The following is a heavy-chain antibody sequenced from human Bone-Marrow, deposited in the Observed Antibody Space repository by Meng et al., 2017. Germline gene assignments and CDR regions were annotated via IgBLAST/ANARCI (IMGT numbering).Heavy chain of an antibody. V-gene: IGHV3-15*01. Sequence: QLVESWGELVRPGGSLRRSCSASGFTFSNAGMTWVRQASGKGLEWIGRMISNVDGGTVDYAEAVKGRFYISRDDSENTFYLQMNSLKTEDTAVYYCSGHFDYWGHGTLVTVSS. CDR3: SGHFDY. CDR2: MISNVDGGTV. J-gene: IGHJ4*01. CDR1: GFTFSNAG.